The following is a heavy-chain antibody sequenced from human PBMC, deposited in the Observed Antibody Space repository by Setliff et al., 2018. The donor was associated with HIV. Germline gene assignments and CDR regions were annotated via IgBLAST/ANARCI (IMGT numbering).Heavy chain of an antibody. CDR2: IYYSGRT. V-gene: IGHV4-39*01. D-gene: IGHD3-3*01. CDR3: ARLREGYNFWSGYSYYYYYMDV. Sequence: SETLSLTCTVSGGSISSSSYYWGWIRQPPGKGLEWIGSIYYSGRTYYNPSLKSRVTISVDTSKKQFSLTLSSVTAADTAVYYCARLREGYNFWSGYSYYYYYMDVWGKGTTVTVSS. J-gene: IGHJ6*03. CDR1: GGSISSSSYY.